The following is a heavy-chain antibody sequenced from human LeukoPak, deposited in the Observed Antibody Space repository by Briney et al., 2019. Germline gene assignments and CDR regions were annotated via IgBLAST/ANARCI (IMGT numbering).Heavy chain of an antibody. CDR1: GFTFSSYA. J-gene: IGHJ4*02. CDR2: ISGSGGST. CDR3: AKGATHNPRNSGFVFDY. V-gene: IGHV3-23*01. D-gene: IGHD6-19*01. Sequence: GGSLRLSCAASGFTFSSYAMSWVRQAPGKGLKWVSAISGSGGSTYYADSVKGRFTISRDNSKNTLYLQMNSLRAEDTAVYYCAKGATHNPRNSGFVFDYWGQGTLVTVSS.